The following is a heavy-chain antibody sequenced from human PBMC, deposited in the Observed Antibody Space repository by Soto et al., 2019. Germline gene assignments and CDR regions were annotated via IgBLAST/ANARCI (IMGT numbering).Heavy chain of an antibody. Sequence: ETLSLTCSVSGFAISRGYYWSWVRQPPGKGLEWIGSIYPSVSSYHNPSLATRLRLSIDTSKNQFTLNLTSVTAADTALYFCAREKVGTTFFDNWGQGSQVTVSS. CDR1: GFAISRGYY. CDR3: AREKVGTTFFDN. J-gene: IGHJ4*02. V-gene: IGHV4-38-2*02. CDR2: IYPSVSS. D-gene: IGHD1-1*01.